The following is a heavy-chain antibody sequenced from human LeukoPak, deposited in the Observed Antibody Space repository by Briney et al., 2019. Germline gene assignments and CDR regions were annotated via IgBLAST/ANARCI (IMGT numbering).Heavy chain of an antibody. J-gene: IGHJ3*02. CDR3: ARCIVPADQMGAFDI. D-gene: IGHD2-2*01. Sequence: ASVKVSCKASGGTFSSYAISWVRQAPGQGLEWMGGIIPIFGTANYAQKFQGRVTITTDESTSTAYMELSSLRSEDTAVYYCARCIVPADQMGAFDIWGQGTMVTVSS. V-gene: IGHV1-69*05. CDR2: IIPIFGTA. CDR1: GGTFSSYA.